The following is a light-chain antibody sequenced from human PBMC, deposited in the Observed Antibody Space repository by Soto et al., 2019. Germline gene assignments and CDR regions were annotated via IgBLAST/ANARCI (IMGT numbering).Light chain of an antibody. J-gene: IGKJ2*02. V-gene: IGKV3-20*01. CDR3: QQYGSSPCT. CDR1: QSVSSSY. CDR2: GAS. Sequence: EIVLTQSPGTLSLSPGERATLSCMASQSVSSSYLAWYRHKPGQAHRRLIYGASNRATGIPDRVSGIGSGNDFTHTISRLEPEDFAMYYCQQYGSSPCTFGQGTRLQIK.